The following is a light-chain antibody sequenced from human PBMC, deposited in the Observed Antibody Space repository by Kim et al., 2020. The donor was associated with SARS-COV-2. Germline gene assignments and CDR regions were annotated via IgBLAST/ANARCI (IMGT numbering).Light chain of an antibody. Sequence: SYELTQPPSVSVAPGKTARITCGGNNIGSKSVHWYQQKPGQAPVLVIYYDSDRPSGIPERFSGSNPGNTATLTINRVEAGDEADYYCQVWDSSSDHVFGTGTKVTVL. CDR1: NIGSKS. V-gene: IGLV3-21*04. CDR3: QVWDSSSDHV. J-gene: IGLJ1*01. CDR2: YDS.